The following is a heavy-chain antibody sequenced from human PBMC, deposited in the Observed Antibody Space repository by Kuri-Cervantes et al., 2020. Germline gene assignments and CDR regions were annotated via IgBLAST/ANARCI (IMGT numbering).Heavy chain of an antibody. CDR3: ARHLRRPIQLERRFGSNWFDP. J-gene: IGHJ5*02. CDR1: GGTFSSYA. D-gene: IGHD1-1*01. Sequence: ASVKVSCKASGGTFSSYAISWVRQAPGQGLEWMGWISAYNGNTNYAQKLQGRVTMTTDTSTSTAYMELRSLRSDDTAVYYCARHLRRPIQLERRFGSNWFDPWGQGTLVTVSS. V-gene: IGHV1-18*01. CDR2: ISAYNGNT.